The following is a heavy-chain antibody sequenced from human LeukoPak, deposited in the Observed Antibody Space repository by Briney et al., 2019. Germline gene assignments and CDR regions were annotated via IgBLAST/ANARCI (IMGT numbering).Heavy chain of an antibody. CDR2: INAGNGNT. V-gene: IGHV1-3*01. Sequence: ASVKVSCKASGYTFTSYAMHWVRQAPGQRLEWMGWINAGNGNTKYSQKFQGRVTITRDTSASTAYMELSSLRSEDTAVYYCASAKGMVRGVDAFDIWGQGTMVTVSS. CDR1: GYTFTSYA. D-gene: IGHD3-10*01. CDR3: ASAKGMVRGVDAFDI. J-gene: IGHJ3*02.